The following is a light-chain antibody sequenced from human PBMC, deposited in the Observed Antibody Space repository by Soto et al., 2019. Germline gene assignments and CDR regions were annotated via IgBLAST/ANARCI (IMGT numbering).Light chain of an antibody. V-gene: IGKV3-11*01. J-gene: IGKJ1*01. CDR1: QSVNTY. CDR2: DAS. Sequence: EIVLTQSPATLSLSPGERVSLSCRASQSVNTYFAWYQQKPGQAPRLLIYDASSRATGIPARFSGSGSGPDLTLTISSLEPEDFAIYYCQQRSSWPLTFGHGTRVEI. CDR3: QQRSSWPLT.